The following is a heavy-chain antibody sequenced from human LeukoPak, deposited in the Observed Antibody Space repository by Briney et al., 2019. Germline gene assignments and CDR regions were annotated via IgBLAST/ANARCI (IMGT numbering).Heavy chain of an antibody. Sequence: GESLKISCKSSGYTFTSYWIGWVRQMPGKGLEWMGIIYPGDPDTRYSPSFRGQVTISADKSITTAYLQWSSLKASDTAMYYCARHCSSTSCYDWGQGTLVTVSS. CDR1: GYTFTSYW. CDR3: ARHCSSTSCYD. D-gene: IGHD2-2*01. J-gene: IGHJ4*02. CDR2: IYPGDPDT. V-gene: IGHV5-51*01.